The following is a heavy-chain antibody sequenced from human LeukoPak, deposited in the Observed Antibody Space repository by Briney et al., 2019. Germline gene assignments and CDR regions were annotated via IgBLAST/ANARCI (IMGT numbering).Heavy chain of an antibody. CDR2: IYYSGST. CDR3: ARRRGSYHMYYFDY. J-gene: IGHJ4*02. CDR1: RGSISSSSYY. Sequence: SETLSLTCTVSRGSISSSSYYWGWIRQPPGKGLEWIGSIYYSGSTYYNPSLKSRVTISVDTSKNQFSLKLSSVTAADTAVYYCARRRGSYHMYYFDYWGQGTLVTVSS. D-gene: IGHD1-26*01. V-gene: IGHV4-39*01.